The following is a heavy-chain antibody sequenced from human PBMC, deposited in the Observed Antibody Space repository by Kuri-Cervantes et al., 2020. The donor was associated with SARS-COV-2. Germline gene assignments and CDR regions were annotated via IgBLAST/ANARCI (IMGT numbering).Heavy chain of an antibody. V-gene: IGHV1-2*04. Sequence: ASVKVSFKAAGYTFTDYYMHWVRQAPGQGLEWMGWINPNSGGTNYAQKFQGWVTMTRDTSISTAYMELSRLRSDDTAVYYCATGMVRGLIQSYYYGMDVWGQGTTVTVSS. CDR2: INPNSGGT. CDR3: ATGMVRGLIQSYYYGMDV. CDR1: GYTFTDYY. D-gene: IGHD3-10*01. J-gene: IGHJ6*02.